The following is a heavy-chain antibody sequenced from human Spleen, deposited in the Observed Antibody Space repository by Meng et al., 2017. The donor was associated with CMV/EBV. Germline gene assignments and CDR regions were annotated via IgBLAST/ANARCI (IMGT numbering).Heavy chain of an antibody. CDR1: GGSISSSTYY. CDR3: ARIFPSDYYKYDMDV. CDR2: ISYGGST. Sequence: ESLKISCTVSGGSISSSTYYWGWIRQPPGKGLEWIGSISYGGSTYYNSSLKSRVTISLDTSKRQFTLELSSVTAADTAVYYCARIFPSDYYKYDMDVWGQGTTVTVSS. D-gene: IGHD3-3*01. V-gene: IGHV4-39*06. J-gene: IGHJ6*02.